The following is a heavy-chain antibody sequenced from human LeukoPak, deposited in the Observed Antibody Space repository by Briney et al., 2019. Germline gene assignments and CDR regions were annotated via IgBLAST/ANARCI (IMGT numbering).Heavy chain of an antibody. V-gene: IGHV5-51*01. J-gene: IGHJ3*02. CDR1: GYSFTGYW. Sequence: GESLKISCKGSGYSFTGYWIGWVRQMPGKGLEWMGIIYPGDSDTSYSPSFQGQVTISADKSISTAYLQWSSLKASDTAMYYCARLRRQVAHDAFDIWGQGTMVTVSS. D-gene: IGHD5-12*01. CDR3: ARLRRQVAHDAFDI. CDR2: IYPGDSDT.